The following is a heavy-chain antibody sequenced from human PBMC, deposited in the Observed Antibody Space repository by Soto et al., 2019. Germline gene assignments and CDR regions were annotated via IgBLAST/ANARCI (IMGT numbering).Heavy chain of an antibody. CDR3: ARGYCSGGSCYMIGPSYYFDY. CDR2: IYYSGST. D-gene: IGHD2-15*01. CDR1: GGSISSSSYY. J-gene: IGHJ4*02. V-gene: IGHV4-39*01. Sequence: QLQLQESGPGLVKPSETLSLTCTVSGGSISSSSYYWGWIRQPPGKGLEWIGSIYYSGSTYYNPSLKSRVTISVDTSKNQFSLKLSSVTAADTAVYYCARGYCSGGSCYMIGPSYYFDYWGQGTLVTVSS.